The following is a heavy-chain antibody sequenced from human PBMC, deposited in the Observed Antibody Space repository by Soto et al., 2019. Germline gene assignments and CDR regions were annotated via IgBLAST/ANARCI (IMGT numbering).Heavy chain of an antibody. Sequence: ASVKVSCKASGYTFTGYYMHWVRQAPGQGLEWMGWINPNSGGTNYAQKFQGWVTMTRDTSISTAYMELSRLRSDDTAVYYCARPLTGTTDAFEIWGQGTMVTVSS. D-gene: IGHD1-1*01. CDR1: GYTFTGYY. CDR3: ARPLTGTTDAFEI. V-gene: IGHV1-2*04. J-gene: IGHJ3*02. CDR2: INPNSGGT.